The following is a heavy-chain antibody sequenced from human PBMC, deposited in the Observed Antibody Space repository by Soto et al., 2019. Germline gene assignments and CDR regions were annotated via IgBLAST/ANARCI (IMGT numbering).Heavy chain of an antibody. J-gene: IGHJ4*02. CDR2: ISGSGGST. D-gene: IGHD5-18*01. CDR1: GFTFSSYA. CDR3: GKGRYSYPFDY. V-gene: IGHV3-23*01. Sequence: GGSLRLSCAASGFTFSSYAMSWVRQAPGKGLEWVSAISGSGGSTYYADSVKGRFTISRDNTKNTLYLQMNSLRAEDTSVYSCGKGRYSYPFDYWGQGTLVTVSS.